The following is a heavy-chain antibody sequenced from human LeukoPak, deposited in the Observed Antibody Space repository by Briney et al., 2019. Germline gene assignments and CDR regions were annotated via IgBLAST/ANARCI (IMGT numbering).Heavy chain of an antibody. Sequence: GSLRLSCAASGFTFSRNWMSWVRQAPGKGLEWVANIKEDGGEKFYVDSVKGRFTISRDNAKNSLYLQMNSLGAEDTAVYYCARGRYCSGNACSFFDYWGQGTLVTVSS. D-gene: IGHD2-15*01. CDR2: IKEDGGEK. V-gene: IGHV3-7*01. J-gene: IGHJ4*02. CDR1: GFTFSRNW. CDR3: ARGRYCSGNACSFFDY.